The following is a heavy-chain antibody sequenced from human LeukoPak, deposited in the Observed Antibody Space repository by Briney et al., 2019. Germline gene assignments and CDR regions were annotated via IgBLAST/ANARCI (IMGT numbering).Heavy chain of an antibody. Sequence: PGGSLRLSCAASGFTFSSYNMNWVRQAPGKGLEWVSSISSSSSYRYYADSLKGRFTISRDNAKNSLYLQMNSLRVEDTAVYYCARDSSGSAGAYYFDYWGQGTLVTVSS. CDR3: ARDSSGSAGAYYFDY. J-gene: IGHJ4*02. CDR1: GFTFSSYN. V-gene: IGHV3-21*01. CDR2: ISSSSSYR. D-gene: IGHD3-22*01.